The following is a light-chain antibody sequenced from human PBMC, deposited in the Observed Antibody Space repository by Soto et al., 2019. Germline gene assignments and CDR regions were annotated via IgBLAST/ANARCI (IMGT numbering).Light chain of an antibody. CDR2: YDD. J-gene: IGLJ2*01. Sequence: QSVLTQPPSVSEAPRQRVTISCSGSSSNIGNNAVNWYQQLPGKAPKLLIYYDDLLPSGVSDRFSGSKSSTSASLAISGLQSEDEADYYCAAWDDSLGVVFGGGTKLTVL. CDR3: AAWDDSLGVV. CDR1: SSNIGNNA. V-gene: IGLV1-36*01.